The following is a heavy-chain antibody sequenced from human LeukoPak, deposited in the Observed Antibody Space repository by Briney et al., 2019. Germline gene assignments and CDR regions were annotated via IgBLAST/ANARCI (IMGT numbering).Heavy chain of an antibody. D-gene: IGHD6-19*01. CDR3: VRGGWAVDY. CDR1: GFSFSSSW. CDR2: IKQDGSAK. J-gene: IGHJ4*02. V-gene: IGHV3-7*01. Sequence: GGSLRLSCAASGFSFSSSWMSWVRQAPGKGLEWLANIKQDGSAKNYVYSVKGRFTISRDNAENSLYLQMNSLRVEDTAVYYCVRGGWAVDYWGQGTLVTVSS.